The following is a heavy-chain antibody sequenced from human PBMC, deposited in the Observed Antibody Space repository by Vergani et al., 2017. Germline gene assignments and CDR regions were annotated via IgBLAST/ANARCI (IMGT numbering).Heavy chain of an antibody. CDR2: IYYSGST. J-gene: IGHJ6*03. D-gene: IGHD2-21*01. CDR3: EYCGGDCYSGFYFYYMDV. Sequence: QLQLQESGPGLVRPSETLSLSCTVSGGSIDNTNYYWDWIRQPPGKGLEWIGSIYYSGSTYYNPSLKSRVTISVDTSKNQFSLKLSSVTAADTAVYYCEYCGGDCYSGFYFYYMDVWGEGTTVTVSS. CDR1: GGSIDNTNYY. V-gene: IGHV4-39*01.